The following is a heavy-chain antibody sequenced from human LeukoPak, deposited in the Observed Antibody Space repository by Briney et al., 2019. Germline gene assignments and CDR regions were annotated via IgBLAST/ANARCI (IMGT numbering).Heavy chain of an antibody. CDR2: ISGSGSST. V-gene: IGHV3-23*01. Sequence: GGSLRLSCAASGFTFNIYAMNWVRQASGKGLEWVSTISGSGSSTYYADSVKGRFTISRDNSKNTLYLQMNSLRAEDTAVYFCAKDQHGYDKPIDYWGQGTLVTVSS. D-gene: IGHD5-12*01. CDR3: AKDQHGYDKPIDY. CDR1: GFTFNIYA. J-gene: IGHJ4*02.